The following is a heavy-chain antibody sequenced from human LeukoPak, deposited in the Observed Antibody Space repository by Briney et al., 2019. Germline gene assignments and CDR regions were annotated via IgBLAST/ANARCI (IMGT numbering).Heavy chain of an antibody. J-gene: IGHJ6*02. V-gene: IGHV3-7*03. Sequence: GGSLRLSCAASGFTFSSYCMNWARQAPGKGLEWVASIKHNGNVNYYVDSVKGRFTISRDNAKNSLYLQMSNWRAEDTAVYFWARGGGLDVWGQGATVTVSS. CDR2: IKHNGNVN. CDR1: GFTFSSYC. CDR3: ARGGGLDV. D-gene: IGHD3-16*01.